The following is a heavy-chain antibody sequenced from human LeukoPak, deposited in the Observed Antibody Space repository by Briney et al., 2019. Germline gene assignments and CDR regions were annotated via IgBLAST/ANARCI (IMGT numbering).Heavy chain of an antibody. D-gene: IGHD3-22*01. V-gene: IGHV4-34*01. CDR2: INHSGST. CDR1: GGSFSGYY. Sequence: RSSETLSLTCAVYGGSFSGYYWSWIRQPPGKGLEWIGEINHSGSTNYNPSLKSRVTISVDTSKNQFSLKLSSVTAADTAVYYCANTMKGYWGQGTLVTVSS. J-gene: IGHJ4*02. CDR3: ANTMKGY.